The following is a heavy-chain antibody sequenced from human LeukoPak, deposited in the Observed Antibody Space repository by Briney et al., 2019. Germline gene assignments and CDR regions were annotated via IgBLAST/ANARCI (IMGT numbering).Heavy chain of an antibody. Sequence: SETLSLTCAVYGGSFSGYYWSWIRQPPEKGLEWIGEINHSGSTNYNPSLKSRVTISVDTSKNQFSLKLSSVTAADTAVYYCARGGHGGYSSGSRLAKYYFDYWGQGTLVTVSS. CDR2: INHSGST. CDR1: GGSFSGYY. CDR3: ARGGHGGYSSGSRLAKYYFDY. V-gene: IGHV4-34*01. J-gene: IGHJ4*02. D-gene: IGHD6-19*01.